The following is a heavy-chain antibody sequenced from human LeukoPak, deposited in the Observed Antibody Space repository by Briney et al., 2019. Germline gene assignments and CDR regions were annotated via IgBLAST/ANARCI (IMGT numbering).Heavy chain of an antibody. D-gene: IGHD6-13*01. CDR1: GYTFSSYD. J-gene: IGHJ5*02. CDR3: ARVGAAAANWFDP. V-gene: IGHV1-18*01. CDR2: ISAYNGNT. Sequence: ASVNVSCTASGYTFSSYDISWVRQAPGQGLEWMGWISAYNGNTNYAQKLQGRVTMTTDTSTSTAYMELRSLRSDDTAVYYCARVGAAAANWFDPWGQGTLVAVSS.